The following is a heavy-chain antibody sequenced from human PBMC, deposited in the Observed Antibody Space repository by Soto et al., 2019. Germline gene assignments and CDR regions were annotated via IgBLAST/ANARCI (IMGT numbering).Heavy chain of an antibody. CDR3: AREGLPHCSGGTCYLFDY. V-gene: IGHV1-18*01. J-gene: IGHJ4*01. CDR2: ISGYNGNT. D-gene: IGHD2-15*01. Sequence: ASVKVSCKASGYTFTMYGFNWVRQAPGQGLEWMGWISGYNGNTNYAQKLQDRVTMTTDTSTSTAYLELRSLRSDDTAVYYCAREGLPHCSGGTCYLFDYWG. CDR1: GYTFTMYG.